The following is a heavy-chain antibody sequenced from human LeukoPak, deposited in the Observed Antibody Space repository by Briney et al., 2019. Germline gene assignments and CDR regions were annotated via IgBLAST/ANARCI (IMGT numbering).Heavy chain of an antibody. CDR1: GGSFSGYY. J-gene: IGHJ6*02. D-gene: IGHD3-10*01. V-gene: IGHV4-34*01. Sequence: SETLSLTCAVYGGSFSGYYWRWIRQPPGKGLEWIGEINHSGSTNYNPSLKSRVTISVDTSKNQFSLKLSSVTAADTAVYYCARFGEYSDSYGMDVWGQGTTVTVSS. CDR3: ARFGEYSDSYGMDV. CDR2: INHSGST.